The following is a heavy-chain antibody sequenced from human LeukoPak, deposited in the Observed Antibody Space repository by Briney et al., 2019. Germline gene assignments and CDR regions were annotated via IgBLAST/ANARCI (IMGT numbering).Heavy chain of an antibody. CDR1: GGTFSSYA. J-gene: IGHJ4*02. V-gene: IGHV1-69*04. D-gene: IGHD3-22*01. CDR3: ARGLRTYYYDSSGYATDY. Sequence: SVKVSCKASGGTFSSYAISWVRQAPGQGLEWMGRMIPILGIANYAQKFQGRVTITADKSTSTAYMELSSLRSEDTAVYYCARGLRTYYYDSSGYATDYWGQGTLVTVSS. CDR2: MIPILGIA.